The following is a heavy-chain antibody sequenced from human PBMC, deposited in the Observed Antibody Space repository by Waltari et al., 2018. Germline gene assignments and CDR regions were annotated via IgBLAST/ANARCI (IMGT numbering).Heavy chain of an antibody. CDR3: ARGTTVTRFDY. D-gene: IGHD4-4*01. J-gene: IGHJ4*02. CDR2: IYYSGST. V-gene: IGHV4-61*01. Sequence: QVQLQESGPGLVKPSETLSLTCTVPGGSVSSGSYYWSWIRQPPGKGLEWIGYIYYSGSTNYNPSLKSRVTISVDTSKNQFSLKLSSVTAADTAVYYCARGTTVTRFDYWGQGTLVTVSS. CDR1: GGSVSSGSYY.